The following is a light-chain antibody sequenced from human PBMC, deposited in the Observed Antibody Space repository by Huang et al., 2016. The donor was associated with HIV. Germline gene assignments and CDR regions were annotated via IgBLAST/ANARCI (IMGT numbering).Light chain of an antibody. CDR3: QQYYSSPQT. Sequence: DIIMTQSPDSLAVSLGERATLNCRSSQSVYSSSTSKDYMAWFQQKPGQAPRLLLFWASTREAGVPARFSGSGSGTHFTLTIANLEAEDAAIYYCQQYYSSPQTFGQGTRVEVK. CDR2: WAS. V-gene: IGKV4-1*01. CDR1: QSVYSSSTSKDY. J-gene: IGKJ1*01.